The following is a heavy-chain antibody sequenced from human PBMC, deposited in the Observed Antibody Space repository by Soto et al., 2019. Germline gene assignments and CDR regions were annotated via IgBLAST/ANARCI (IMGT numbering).Heavy chain of an antibody. J-gene: IGHJ4*02. Sequence: SETLSLTCTVSGDSISDYFYCSCIRQPAGKGLEWIGRIYTDGTTKYNPSLKSRVALSLDKSKNQFSLRLSSVTAADTAVYYFAREVRGGFTGIFDQWGRGSRVTVSS. V-gene: IGHV4-4*07. CDR2: IYTDGTT. CDR1: GDSISDYFY. D-gene: IGHD2-15*01. CDR3: AREVRGGFTGIFDQ.